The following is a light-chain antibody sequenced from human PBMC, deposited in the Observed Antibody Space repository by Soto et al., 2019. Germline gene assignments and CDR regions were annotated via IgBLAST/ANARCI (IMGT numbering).Light chain of an antibody. CDR2: SNN. V-gene: IGLV1-44*01. J-gene: IGLJ1*01. Sequence: QSVLTQPPSASGTPGQRVPFSCSGTSASIGSNTVNWYQQLPGTAPKLLIYSNNQRPSGVPDRFSGSKSGTSASLAISGLQSEDEADYYCAAWDDSLNGYVFXTGTKVTVL. CDR1: SASIGSNT. CDR3: AAWDDSLNGYV.